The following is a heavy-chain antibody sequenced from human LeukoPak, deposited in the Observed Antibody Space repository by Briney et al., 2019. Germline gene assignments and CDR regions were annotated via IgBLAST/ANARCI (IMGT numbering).Heavy chain of an antibody. D-gene: IGHD5-18*01. CDR3: ARDAGYGYDRFDY. Sequence: GGSLRLSCAASGFTFSSYWMSWVRQAPGKGLEWVANIKQDGSEKYYVDSVKGRFTISRDNAKNSLYLQMNSLRVEDTAIYYCARDAGYGYDRFDYWGQGTQVTVSS. CDR2: IKQDGSEK. CDR1: GFTFSSYW. V-gene: IGHV3-7*01. J-gene: IGHJ4*02.